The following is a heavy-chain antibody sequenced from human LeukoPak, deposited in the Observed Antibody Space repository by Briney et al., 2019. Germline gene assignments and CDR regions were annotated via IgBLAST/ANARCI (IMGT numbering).Heavy chain of an antibody. CDR2: IIPIFGTA. CDR1: GGTFSSYA. J-gene: IGHJ6*03. D-gene: IGHD3-10*01. CDR3: ASDLYGSAYYYYMDV. V-gene: IGHV1-69*06. Sequence: GASVKVSCKASGGTFSSYAISWVRQAPGQGLEWMGGIIPIFGTANYAQKFQGRVTITADKSTSTAYMELSSLRSEDTAVYYCASDLYGSAYYYYMDVWGKGTTVTVSS.